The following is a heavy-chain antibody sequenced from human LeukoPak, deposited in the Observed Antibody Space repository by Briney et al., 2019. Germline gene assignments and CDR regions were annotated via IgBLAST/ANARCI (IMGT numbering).Heavy chain of an antibody. CDR2: ISGSGGST. CDR1: GSTFSSYA. D-gene: IGHD6-19*01. CDR3: ATSVAGTWIFDY. V-gene: IGHV3-23*01. J-gene: IGHJ4*02. Sequence: GGSLRLSCAASGSTFSSYAMSWVRQAPGKGLEWVSAISGSGGSTYYADSVKGRFTISRDNSKNTLYLQMNSLRAEDTAVYYCATSVAGTWIFDYWGQGTLVTVSS.